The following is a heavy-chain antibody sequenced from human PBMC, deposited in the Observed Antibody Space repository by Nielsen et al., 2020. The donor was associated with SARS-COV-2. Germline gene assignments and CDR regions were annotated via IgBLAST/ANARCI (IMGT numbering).Heavy chain of an antibody. CDR2: IWYDGTNT. V-gene: IGHV3-33*08. J-gene: IGHJ4*02. CDR3: ARDRSVRYFDY. CDR1: GFTFRNYG. Sequence: GGSLRLSCAASGFTFRNYGMHWVRQAPGKGLEWESVIWYDGTNTYYTDSVKGRFTISRDTSKNTLFLQMNSLRAEDTAVYYCARDRSVRYFDYWGQGIQVTVSS. D-gene: IGHD3-9*01.